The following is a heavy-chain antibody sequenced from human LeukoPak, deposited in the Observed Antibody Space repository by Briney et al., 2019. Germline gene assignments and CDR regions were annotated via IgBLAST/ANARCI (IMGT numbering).Heavy chain of an antibody. Sequence: SEALSLTCAVSGGSIGSYYWSWLRQPPGRGLEWIGYIYYSGTTNYNPSLKSRVTISVDTSKNQFSLKLTSVTAADTAIYYCAREDPQTTVPEGFDVWGQGTTVTVSS. CDR3: AREDPQTTVPEGFDV. D-gene: IGHD4-17*01. CDR1: GGSIGSYY. CDR2: IYYSGTT. V-gene: IGHV4-59*01. J-gene: IGHJ6*02.